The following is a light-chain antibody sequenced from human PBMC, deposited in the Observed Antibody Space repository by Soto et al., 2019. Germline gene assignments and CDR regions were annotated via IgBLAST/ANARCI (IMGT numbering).Light chain of an antibody. V-gene: IGKV3-15*01. CDR2: DVS. J-gene: IGKJ5*01. Sequence: IVMTQSPATLSVSPGERATLSCMAGQGVTTNFAWYQQKSGQSPRLLIYDVSIRATGVPARFSATGSETDFTLTISGLQSEDSAVYFCQQYNNWPFSFGQGTRLEIK. CDR3: QQYNNWPFS. CDR1: QGVTTN.